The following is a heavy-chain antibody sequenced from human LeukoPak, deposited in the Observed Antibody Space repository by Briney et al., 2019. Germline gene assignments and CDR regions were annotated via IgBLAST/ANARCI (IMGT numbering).Heavy chain of an antibody. CDR1: RYTFTDYY. J-gene: IGHJ6*03. Sequence: GASVKVSCKASRYTFTDYYMHWVRQAPGQGLEWMGWINPNSGGTNYAQKLQGRVTMTTDTPTSTAYMELRSLRSDDTAVYYCARGLSGYSSSRYYYYMDVWGKGTTVTVSS. CDR3: ARGLSGYSSSRYYYYMDV. CDR2: INPNSGGT. V-gene: IGHV1-2*02. D-gene: IGHD6-13*01.